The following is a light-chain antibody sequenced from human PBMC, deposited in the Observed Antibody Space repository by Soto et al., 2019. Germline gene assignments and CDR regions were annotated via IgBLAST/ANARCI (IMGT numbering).Light chain of an antibody. CDR1: SGDGGGYNY. J-gene: IGLJ1*01. CDR3: SSYTSSIYV. V-gene: IGLV2-14*01. CDR2: DVS. Sequence: QSLLTPHASVSGSPGQSTTTSCPGPSGDGGGYNYASWYEQHPGKAPKLTIYDVSNRPSGVSHRFSGSKSGNTASLTISGLQAEDEADYYCSSYTSSIYVFGTGTKVTVL.